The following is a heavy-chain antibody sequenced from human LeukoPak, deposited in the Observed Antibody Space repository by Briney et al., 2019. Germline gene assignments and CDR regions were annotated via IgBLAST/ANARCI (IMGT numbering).Heavy chain of an antibody. Sequence: GGSLRLSCAASGFPFSSYTINWVRQAPGKGLEWVSYISSSGSTIYYADSVKGRFTISRDNAKNSLYLQMNSLRAEDTAVYYCAELGITMIGGVWGKGTTVTISS. V-gene: IGHV3-48*04. CDR3: AELGITMIGGV. J-gene: IGHJ6*04. CDR1: GFPFSSYT. D-gene: IGHD3-10*02. CDR2: ISSSGSTI.